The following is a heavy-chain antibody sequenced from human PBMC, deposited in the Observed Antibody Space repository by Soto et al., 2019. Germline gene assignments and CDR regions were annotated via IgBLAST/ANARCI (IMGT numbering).Heavy chain of an antibody. J-gene: IGHJ4*02. Sequence: QVQLQESGPGLVKPSGTLSLTCAVSGGSISSSDWWSWVRQSPVKGLEWIGEIYHDGTTNYNPSLKSRVSISVDKSKNQFSLKVNSVTAADTALYYCARAGSREIDYWGQGTLVTVSS. CDR1: GGSISSSDW. CDR3: ARAGSREIDY. D-gene: IGHD1-26*01. CDR2: IYHDGTT. V-gene: IGHV4-4*02.